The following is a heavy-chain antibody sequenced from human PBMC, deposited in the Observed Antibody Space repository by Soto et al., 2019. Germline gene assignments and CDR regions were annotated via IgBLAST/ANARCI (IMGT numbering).Heavy chain of an antibody. Sequence: PGGSLRLSCAASGFTVGNNYMSWVRQAPGKGLEWVSLIYSTGTTKYADSVKGRFTVSRDNAKNTLYLQMNSLRAEDTAVYYCAKDGRGSGSHYNSFGYWGEGTLVTASS. CDR2: IYSTGTT. D-gene: IGHD3-10*01. CDR3: AKDGRGSGSHYNSFGY. J-gene: IGHJ4*02. V-gene: IGHV3-53*01. CDR1: GFTVGNNY.